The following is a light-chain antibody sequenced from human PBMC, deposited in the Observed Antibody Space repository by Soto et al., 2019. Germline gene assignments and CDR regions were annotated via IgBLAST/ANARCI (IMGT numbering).Light chain of an antibody. CDR1: QVIRND. Sequence: AIQITQSPSSLSASVGDRVTITCRASQVIRNDLGWYQQKPGKAPKLLIYAASSLQSGVPSRFSGSGSGTDFTLTISSLQPEDFATYYCLHDYNYPWTFGQGTKVDIK. CDR2: AAS. J-gene: IGKJ1*01. V-gene: IGKV1-6*01. CDR3: LHDYNYPWT.